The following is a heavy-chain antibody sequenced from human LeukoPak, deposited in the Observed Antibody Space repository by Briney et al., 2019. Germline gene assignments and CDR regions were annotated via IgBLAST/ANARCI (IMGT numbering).Heavy chain of an antibody. CDR2: IYYSGST. CDR1: GGSISSYY. Sequence: SETLSLTCTVSGGSISSYYWTWIRQPPGKGLEWIGYIYYSGSTNYNPSLKSRVTISVDTSKNQFSLKLSSVTAADTAVYYRARDKGVSFGYWGQGTLVTVSS. V-gene: IGHV4-59*01. CDR3: ARDKGVSFGY. D-gene: IGHD3-10*01. J-gene: IGHJ4*02.